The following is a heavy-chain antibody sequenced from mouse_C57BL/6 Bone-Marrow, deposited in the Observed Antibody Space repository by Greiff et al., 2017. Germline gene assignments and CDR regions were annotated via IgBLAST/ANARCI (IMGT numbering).Heavy chain of an antibody. J-gene: IGHJ3*01. Sequence: VKLQQPGAELVKPGASVKMSCKASGYTFTSYWITWVKQRPGQGLEWIGDIYPGSGSTNYNEKFKSKATLTVDTSSSPADMQLSSLTSEDSAVYYCALSGSSPLAYWGQGTLVTVSA. D-gene: IGHD1-1*01. CDR2: IYPGSGST. V-gene: IGHV1-55*01. CDR1: GYTFTSYW. CDR3: ALSGSSPLAY.